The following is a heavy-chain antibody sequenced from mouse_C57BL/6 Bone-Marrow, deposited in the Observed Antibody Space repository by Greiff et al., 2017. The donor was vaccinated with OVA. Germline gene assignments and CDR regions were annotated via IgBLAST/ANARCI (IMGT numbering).Heavy chain of an antibody. CDR2: ISSGGSYT. D-gene: IGHD1-1*01. J-gene: IGHJ2*01. Sequence: DVHLVESGGDLVKPGGSLKLSCAASGFTFSSYGMSWVRQTPDKRLEWVATISSGGSYTYYPDSVKGRFTISRDNAKNTLYLQMSSLKSEDTAMYYCARQRTTVTYFDYWGQGTTLTVSS. CDR3: ARQRTTVTYFDY. CDR1: GFTFSSYG. V-gene: IGHV5-6*01.